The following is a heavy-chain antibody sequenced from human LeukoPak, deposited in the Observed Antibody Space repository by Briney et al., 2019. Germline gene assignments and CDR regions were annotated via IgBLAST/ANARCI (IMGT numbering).Heavy chain of an antibody. CDR1: GYTFTGYY. CDR3: ARGPHSYDSSGAFDI. Sequence: ASVKVSCKASGYTFTGYYMHWVRQAPGQGLEWMGWINPNSGGTNYAQKFQGRVTMTRDTSISTAYMELSRLRSDDTAVYYCARGPHSYDSSGAFDIWGQGTMVTVSS. D-gene: IGHD3-22*01. CDR2: INPNSGGT. V-gene: IGHV1-2*02. J-gene: IGHJ3*02.